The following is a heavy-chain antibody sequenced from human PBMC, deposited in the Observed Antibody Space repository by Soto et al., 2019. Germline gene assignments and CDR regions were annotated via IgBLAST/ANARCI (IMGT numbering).Heavy chain of an antibody. J-gene: IGHJ5*02. CDR3: ASSRDYDFWSGPSSPNWFDT. CDR2: IIPIFGTA. D-gene: IGHD3-3*01. Sequence: SVKVSCKASGGTFSSYAISWVRQAPGQGLEWMGGIIPIFGTANYAQKFQGRVTITADKSTSTAYMELSSLRSEDTAVYYCASSRDYDFWSGPSSPNWFDTWGQGTLVTVSS. V-gene: IGHV1-69*06. CDR1: GGTFSSYA.